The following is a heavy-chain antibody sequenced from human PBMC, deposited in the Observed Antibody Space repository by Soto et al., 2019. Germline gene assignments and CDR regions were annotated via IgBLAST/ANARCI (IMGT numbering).Heavy chain of an antibody. CDR1: GFTFSSYG. J-gene: IGHJ6*02. CDR3: AKALYEPPPARFPNAYGMDV. CDR2: ISYDGSNK. V-gene: IGHV3-30*18. D-gene: IGHD3-16*01. Sequence: PGGSLRLSCAASGFTFSSYGMHWVRQAPGKGLEWVAVISYDGSNKYYADSVKGRFTISRDNSKNTLYLQMNSLRAEDTAVYYCAKALYEPPPARFPNAYGMDVWGQGTTVTVSS.